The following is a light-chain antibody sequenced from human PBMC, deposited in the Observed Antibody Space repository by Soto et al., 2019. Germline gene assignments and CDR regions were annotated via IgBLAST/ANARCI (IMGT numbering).Light chain of an antibody. Sequence: QTVVTQEPSFSVSPGGTVTLTCGLNSGSVSTNYYPAWYQQTPGQAPRSLVYNTNTRSSGVPDRFSGSILGNRAALPISGAQADDESDYYCVLHMNDGTWVFGGGTKLTVL. CDR1: SGSVSTNYY. J-gene: IGLJ3*02. V-gene: IGLV8-61*01. CDR3: VLHMNDGTWV. CDR2: NTN.